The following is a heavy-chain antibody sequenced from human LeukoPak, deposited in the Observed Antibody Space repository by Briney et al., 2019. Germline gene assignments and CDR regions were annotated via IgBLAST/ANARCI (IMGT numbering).Heavy chain of an antibody. J-gene: IGHJ4*02. D-gene: IGHD6-13*01. CDR2: INPNSGGT. CDR1: GYTFTGYY. Sequence: ASVKVSCKASGYTFTGYYMHWVRQAPGQGLEWMGWINPNSGGTNYAQKFQGRVTMTRDTSISTAYMELSRLRSDDTAVYYCARVGIAAAGRYYFDYWGQGTLVTVSS. V-gene: IGHV1-2*02. CDR3: ARVGIAAAGRYYFDY.